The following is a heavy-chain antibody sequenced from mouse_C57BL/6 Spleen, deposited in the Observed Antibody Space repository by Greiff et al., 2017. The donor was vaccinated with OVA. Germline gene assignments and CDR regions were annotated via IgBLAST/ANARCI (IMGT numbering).Heavy chain of an antibody. CDR2: IYPGSGNT. V-gene: IGHV1-66*01. Sequence: QVQLQQSGPELVKPGASVKISCKASGYSFTSYYIHWVKQRPGQGLEWIGWIYPGSGNTKYNEKFKGKATLTADPSSSTAYMQLSSLTSEDSAVYYCARSLYYYGSSYGWYFDVWGTGTTVTVSS. J-gene: IGHJ1*03. D-gene: IGHD1-1*01. CDR1: GYSFTSYY. CDR3: ARSLYYYGSSYGWYFDV.